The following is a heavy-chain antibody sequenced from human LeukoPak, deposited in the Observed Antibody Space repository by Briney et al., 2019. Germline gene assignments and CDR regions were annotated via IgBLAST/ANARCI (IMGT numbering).Heavy chain of an antibody. J-gene: IGHJ3*01. V-gene: IGHV3-7*01. D-gene: IGHD1-1*01. CDR1: GFTLNSYL. CDR3: ARDNPYRNALDP. Sequence: GGSLRLSCAASGFTLNSYLMSWVRQAPGRGLEWVANIKKDGSEENYLDSVKGRFTVSRDNAKNSLYLQMNSLRDEDTAVYYCARDNPYRNALDPWGQGTMVTISS. CDR2: IKKDGSEE.